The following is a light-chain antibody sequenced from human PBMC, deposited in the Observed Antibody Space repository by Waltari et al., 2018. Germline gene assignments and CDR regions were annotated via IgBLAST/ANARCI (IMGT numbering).Light chain of an antibody. J-gene: IGKJ2*01. Sequence: EIVITQSPATLSVSPGERATLSCRASQSVTSILAWYQQKPGQAPKLLIYGTATRATGIPDRVSGSGSGAEFTLTISSLQSEEFAVYYCQQYNNWPPTFGQGTKLEIK. CDR2: GTA. CDR1: QSVTSI. CDR3: QQYNNWPPT. V-gene: IGKV3-15*01.